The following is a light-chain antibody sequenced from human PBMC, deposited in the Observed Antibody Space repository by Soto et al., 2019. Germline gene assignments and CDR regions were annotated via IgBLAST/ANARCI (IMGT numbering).Light chain of an antibody. V-gene: IGKV4-1*01. CDR2: WAS. CDR1: QSVLYSSNNKNY. Sequence: DIVTTQSPDSLAVSLGERATINCKSSQSVLYSSNNKNYLAWYQQKPGQPPNLLIYWASTRESGVPDRFSGSGSGTDFALTISSLQAEDVAVYYCQQYSSTPLTFGGGTKVEIK. CDR3: QQYSSTPLT. J-gene: IGKJ4*01.